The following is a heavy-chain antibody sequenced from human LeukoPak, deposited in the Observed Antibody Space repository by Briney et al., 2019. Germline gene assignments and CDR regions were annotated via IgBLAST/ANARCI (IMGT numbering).Heavy chain of an antibody. V-gene: IGHV3-23*01. J-gene: IGHJ4*02. Sequence: GGSLRLSCAASGFTFSSYAMSWVRQAPEKGLELVSTISGSGGSTYYADSVKGRFTISRDNSKNTLYLQMNSLRAEDTALYYCAKDVSSTSRVFDNWGQGTLVTVSS. CDR3: AKDVSSTSRVFDN. CDR2: ISGSGGST. CDR1: GFTFSSYA. D-gene: IGHD2-2*01.